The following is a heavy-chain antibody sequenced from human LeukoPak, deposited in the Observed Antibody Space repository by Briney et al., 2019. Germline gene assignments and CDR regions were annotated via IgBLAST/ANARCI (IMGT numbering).Heavy chain of an antibody. CDR2: ISSSGSTM. Sequence: GGSLRLSCAASGFTFSSFEMNWVRQAPGKGLEWVSYISSSGSTMYYADSVKGRFTISRDNAKDSLYLQMNSLRADDTAVYYCARLSFCSGGSCYQSRHAFDIWGQGTLVTVSS. D-gene: IGHD2-15*01. J-gene: IGHJ4*02. CDR3: ARLSFCSGGSCYQSRHAFDI. CDR1: GFTFSSFE. V-gene: IGHV3-48*03.